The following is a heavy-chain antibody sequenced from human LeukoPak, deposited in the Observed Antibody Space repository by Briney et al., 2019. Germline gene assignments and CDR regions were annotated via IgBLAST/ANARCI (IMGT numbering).Heavy chain of an antibody. CDR1: GFTFSSYE. Sequence: GGSLRLSCAASGFTFSSYEMNWVRQAPGKGLEWVSCISSSGSTIYYADSVKGRFTISRDNAKNSLYLQMNSLRAEDTAVYYCARDQGLRFLAPGYYGMDVWGQGTTVTVSS. CDR3: ARDQGLRFLAPGYYGMDV. D-gene: IGHD3-3*01. J-gene: IGHJ6*02. V-gene: IGHV3-48*03. CDR2: ISSSGSTI.